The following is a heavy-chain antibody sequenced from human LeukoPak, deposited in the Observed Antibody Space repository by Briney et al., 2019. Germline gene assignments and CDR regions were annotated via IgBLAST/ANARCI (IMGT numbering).Heavy chain of an antibody. J-gene: IGHJ4*02. V-gene: IGHV3-30*02. Sequence: PGGPLRLSCGASGFTFRRYRVHCVPQAPGKGLEGVEFIQYDGNNKYYEDSVKGRFTISSDDPKNTLYLHINRLRAEHAAVYYCAKDLGGVNPYYFDYWGQGTLVTVSS. CDR3: AKDLGGVNPYYFDY. CDR1: GFTFRRYR. CDR2: IQYDGNNK. D-gene: IGHD3-16*01.